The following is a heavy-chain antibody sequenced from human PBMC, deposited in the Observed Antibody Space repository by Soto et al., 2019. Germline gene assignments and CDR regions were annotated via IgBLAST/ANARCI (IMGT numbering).Heavy chain of an antibody. V-gene: IGHV3-23*01. J-gene: IGHJ6*02. CDR2: ISGSGDGT. Sequence: GGSLRLSCAASGFSVSDYAMSWVRQAPGKGLGWVSSISGSGDGTYYGDSVKGRLTLSRDTSQKTLYLQMNNLRGEDTAVYFCTKDREIFGVVIYYYYGMDVWGQGTTVTVSS. CDR1: GFSVSDYA. CDR3: TKDREIFGVVIYYYYGMDV. D-gene: IGHD3-3*01.